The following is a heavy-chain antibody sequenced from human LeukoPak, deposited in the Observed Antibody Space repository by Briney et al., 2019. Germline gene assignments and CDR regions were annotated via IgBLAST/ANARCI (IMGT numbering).Heavy chain of an antibody. Sequence: GGSLRLSCAASGFTFSNSWMHWVRQAPGEGLVWVSRINGAGSSTNYADSVKGRFTISRDNAKNTLYLQMNSLRAEDTAVHYCARGVDNSYGYVFWGQGTLVTVSS. D-gene: IGHD5-18*01. J-gene: IGHJ4*02. CDR3: ARGVDNSYGYVF. V-gene: IGHV3-74*01. CDR2: INGAGSST. CDR1: GFTFSNSW.